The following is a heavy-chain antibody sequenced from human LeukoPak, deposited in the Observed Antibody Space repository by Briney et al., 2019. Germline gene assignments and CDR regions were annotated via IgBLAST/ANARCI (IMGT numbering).Heavy chain of an antibody. V-gene: IGHV3-30*02. CDR3: ASPIFGVVIKGILNYMDV. D-gene: IGHD3-3*01. J-gene: IGHJ6*03. Sequence: PGGSLRLSCEASGFTFSSYGMHWVRQAPGKGLEWMAYIRYDGSNKYYADSVKGRFTISRDNSKNTLYLQMNSLRAEDTAVYYCASPIFGVVIKGILNYMDVWGKGTTVTVSS. CDR2: IRYDGSNK. CDR1: GFTFSSYG.